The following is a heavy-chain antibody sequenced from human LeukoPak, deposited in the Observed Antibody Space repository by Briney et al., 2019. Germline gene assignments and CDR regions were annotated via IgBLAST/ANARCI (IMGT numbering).Heavy chain of an antibody. CDR1: GFTFDDYA. Sequence: GGSLRLSCAASGFTFDDYAMHWVRQAPGKGLEWVSGISWNSGSIGYADSVKGRFTISRDNAKNSLYLQMNSLRAEDTAVYYCAKATRGGATRGYFDYWGQGTLVTVSS. V-gene: IGHV3-9*01. D-gene: IGHD1-26*01. CDR3: AKATRGGATRGYFDY. CDR2: ISWNSGSI. J-gene: IGHJ4*02.